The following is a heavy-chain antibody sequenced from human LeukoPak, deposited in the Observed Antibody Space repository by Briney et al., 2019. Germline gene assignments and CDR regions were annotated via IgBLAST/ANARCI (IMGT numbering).Heavy chain of an antibody. CDR1: GGSFSGYY. CDR2: INRSGST. CDR3: ARARVLRYFDWLLTNWFDP. D-gene: IGHD3-9*01. V-gene: IGHV4-34*01. Sequence: TETLSLTCAVYGGSFSGYYWSWIRQPPGKGLEWIGEINRSGSTNYNPSPKSRVTISVDTSKNQFSLKLSSMTAADTAVYYCARARVLRYFDWLLTNWFDPWGQGTLVTVSS. J-gene: IGHJ5*02.